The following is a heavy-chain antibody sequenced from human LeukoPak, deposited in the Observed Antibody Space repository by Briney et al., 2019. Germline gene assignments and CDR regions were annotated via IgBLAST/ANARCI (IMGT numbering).Heavy chain of an antibody. Sequence: SETLSLTCTVSGGSISSSSYYWGWIRQPPGKGLEWIGTIYYSGSTYYNPSLQSRVTISVDSSKNQFSLKLSSVTAADTAVYYCARQYQRWLHVSGRWGQGTLVTVSS. D-gene: IGHD5-24*01. V-gene: IGHV4-39*01. CDR3: ARQYQRWLHVSGR. CDR1: GGSISSSSYY. J-gene: IGHJ4*02. CDR2: IYYSGST.